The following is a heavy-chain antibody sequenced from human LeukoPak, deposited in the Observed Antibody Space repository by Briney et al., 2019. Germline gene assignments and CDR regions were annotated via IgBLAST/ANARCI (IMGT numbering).Heavy chain of an antibody. Sequence: PSETLSLTCAVYGGSFSGYYWSWIRQPPGKGLEWIGEINRSGSTNYNPSLKSRVTISVDTSKNQFSLKLSSVTAADTAVYYCASLPTQLGSWFDPWGQGTLVTVSS. D-gene: IGHD1-1*01. J-gene: IGHJ5*02. CDR1: GGSFSGYY. CDR2: INRSGST. CDR3: ASLPTQLGSWFDP. V-gene: IGHV4-34*01.